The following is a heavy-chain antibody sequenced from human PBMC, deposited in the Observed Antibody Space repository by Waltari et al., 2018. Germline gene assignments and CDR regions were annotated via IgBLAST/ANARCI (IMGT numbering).Heavy chain of an antibody. CDR3: ARRISAAGGSFDI. D-gene: IGHD6-13*01. CDR1: GYSFSNYW. Sequence: EVQLVQSGAEMKTPGESLKISCKGSGYSFSNYWIGWMRQMPGKGLEWMGIIFAGDSESRYSPSFGGQVTFSADKSTTTAYLQWSSLKASDTAMYYCARRISAAGGSFDIWGQGTMVTVSS. CDR2: IFAGDSES. J-gene: IGHJ3*02. V-gene: IGHV5-51*01.